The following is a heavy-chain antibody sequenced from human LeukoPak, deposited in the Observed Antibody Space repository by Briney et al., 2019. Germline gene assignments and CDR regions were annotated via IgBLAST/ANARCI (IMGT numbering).Heavy chain of an antibody. D-gene: IGHD3-10*01. J-gene: IGHJ5*02. CDR1: GDSVSSNSAA. V-gene: IGHV6-1*01. CDR2: TYCRSKWYN. Sequence: SQTLSLTCAISGDSVSSNSAAWNWIRQSPSRGLEWLGRTYCRSKWYNDYAVSVKSRITINPDTSKNQFSLQLNSVTPEDTAVYYCARGYYGSGSYYNWFDPWGQGTLVTVSS. CDR3: ARGYYGSGSYYNWFDP.